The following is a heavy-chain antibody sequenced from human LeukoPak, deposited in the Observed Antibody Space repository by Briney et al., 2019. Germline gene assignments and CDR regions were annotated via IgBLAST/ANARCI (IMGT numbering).Heavy chain of an antibody. CDR3: ARGHGDYYFDY. CDR2: INHSGST. D-gene: IGHD4-17*01. CDR1: GGSFSGYY. V-gene: IGHV4-34*01. Sequence: SETLSLTCAVYGGSFSGYYWSWIRQPPGKGLEWIGEINHSGSTNYNPSLMSRVTISVDTSKNQFSLKLSSVTAADTAVYYCARGHGDYYFDYWGQGTLVTVSS. J-gene: IGHJ4*02.